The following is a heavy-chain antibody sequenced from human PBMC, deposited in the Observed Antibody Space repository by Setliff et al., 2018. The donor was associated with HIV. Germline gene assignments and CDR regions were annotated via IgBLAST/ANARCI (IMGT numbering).Heavy chain of an antibody. J-gene: IGHJ6*03. CDR3: AKDSEAVAVKYYYMDV. Sequence: LRLSCAASGFTFSSYGMHWVRQAPGKGLEWVAFIWFDGSKTYYADSVQGRFTISRDTPNHMVYLQMNSLKAEDTALYYCAKDSEAVAVKYYYMDVWGRGTTVTVSS. D-gene: IGHD6-19*01. V-gene: IGHV3-30*02. CDR1: GFTFSSYG. CDR2: IWFDGSKT.